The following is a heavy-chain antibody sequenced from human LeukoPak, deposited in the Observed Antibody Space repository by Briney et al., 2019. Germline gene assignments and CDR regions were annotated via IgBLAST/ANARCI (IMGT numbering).Heavy chain of an antibody. CDR3: ARGGGSYEY. CDR1: GFTFSGSW. J-gene: IGHJ4*02. D-gene: IGHD2-15*01. Sequence: SGGSLRLSRAASGFTFSGSWMSWVRQAPGKGLEWVANIKQGGSEKYYVDSVKGRFTISRDNAKNSLYLQMNSLRAEDTAVYYCARGGGSYEYWGQGTLVTVSS. V-gene: IGHV3-7*01. CDR2: IKQGGSEK.